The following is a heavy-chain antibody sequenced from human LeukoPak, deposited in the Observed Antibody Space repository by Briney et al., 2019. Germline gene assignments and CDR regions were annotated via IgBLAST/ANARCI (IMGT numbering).Heavy chain of an antibody. Sequence: GGSLRLSCAASGFTFSSYGMHWVRQAPGKGLEWVAFIRYDGSNKYYADSVRGRFTISRDDAKNSLYLQMNSLRAEDTAVYYCARPEIPEGVLWFYYMDVWGKGTTVTVSS. V-gene: IGHV3-30*02. CDR2: IRYDGSNK. J-gene: IGHJ6*03. CDR3: ARPEIPEGVLWFYYMDV. CDR1: GFTFSSYG. D-gene: IGHD3-10*01.